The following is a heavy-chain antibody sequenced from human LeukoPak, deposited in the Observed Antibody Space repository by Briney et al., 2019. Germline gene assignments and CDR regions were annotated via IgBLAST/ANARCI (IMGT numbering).Heavy chain of an antibody. Sequence: GASVKVSCKASGYTFTSYYMHWVRQAPGQGLEWMGIINPSGGSTSYAQKFQGRVTMTGDMSTSTVYMELSSLRSEDTAVYYCARGYSSGWVLDYWGQGTLVTVSS. J-gene: IGHJ4*02. CDR2: INPSGGST. CDR1: GYTFTSYY. V-gene: IGHV1-46*01. D-gene: IGHD6-19*01. CDR3: ARGYSSGWVLDY.